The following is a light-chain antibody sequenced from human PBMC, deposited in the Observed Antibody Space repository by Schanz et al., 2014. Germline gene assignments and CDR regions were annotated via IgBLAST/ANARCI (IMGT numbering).Light chain of an antibody. CDR3: QHYGSSLWT. V-gene: IGKV3-20*01. Sequence: EIVLTQSPGTLSLSPGERATLSCRTSQSITSYLAWYQQKPGQAPRLLIYGASSRATGIPDRFSGSGSGTDFTLTISRLEPEDFAVYYCQHYGSSLWTFGQGTKGEIQ. J-gene: IGKJ1*01. CDR2: GAS. CDR1: QSITSY.